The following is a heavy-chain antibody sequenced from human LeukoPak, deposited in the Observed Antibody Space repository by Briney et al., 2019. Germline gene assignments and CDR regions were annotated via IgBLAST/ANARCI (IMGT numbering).Heavy chain of an antibody. Sequence: SQTLSLTCAISGDSVSSHSAAWNWIRQSPSRGLEWLGRTYQRSKWYNDYALSVKSRITINPDTSKNQFSLQLNSVTPEDTAVYYCARGDCSGGTCYGGFDCWGQGTLVTVSS. D-gene: IGHD2-15*01. CDR1: GDSVSSHSAA. CDR2: TYQRSKWYN. J-gene: IGHJ4*02. CDR3: ARGDCSGGTCYGGFDC. V-gene: IGHV6-1*01.